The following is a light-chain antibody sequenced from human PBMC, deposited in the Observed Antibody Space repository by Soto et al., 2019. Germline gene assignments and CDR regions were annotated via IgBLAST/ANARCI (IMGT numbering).Light chain of an antibody. CDR1: QSVSSAS. J-gene: IGKJ4*01. V-gene: IGKV3-20*01. CDR2: GAS. Sequence: EIVLTQSPGTLSLSPGERATLSCRASQSVSSASLAWYQQKPGQAPRLLIYGASIRATGIPDRFSGSGCGTDFTLTISRLEPEDFAVYYCQQYGSSPPLTFGGGTKVEIK. CDR3: QQYGSSPPLT.